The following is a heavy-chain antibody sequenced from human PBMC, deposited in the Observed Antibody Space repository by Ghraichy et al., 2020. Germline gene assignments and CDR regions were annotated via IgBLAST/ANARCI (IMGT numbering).Heavy chain of an antibody. CDR1: GFTFIGYS. Sequence: SCAASGFTFIGYSVNWVRQAPGKGLEWISYISSSGTTHYADSVKGRFTISRDNAKKSLYLQMSSLRDDDTAVYYCTREPIGLLGDRPFDYWGQGTLVTVSS. D-gene: IGHD1-26*01. CDR2: ISSSGTT. CDR3: TREPIGLLGDRPFDY. J-gene: IGHJ4*02. V-gene: IGHV3-48*02.